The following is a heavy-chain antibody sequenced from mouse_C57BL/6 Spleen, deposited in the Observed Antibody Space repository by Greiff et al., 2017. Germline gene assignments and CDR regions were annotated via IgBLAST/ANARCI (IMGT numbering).Heavy chain of an antibody. J-gene: IGHJ1*03. CDR3: ARWRGGSSYWYFDV. CDR2: IHPNSGST. CDR1: GYTFTSYW. Sequence: VKLQQPGAELVKPGASVKLSCKASGYTFTSYWMHWVKQRPGQGLEWIGMIHPNSGSTNYNEKFKSKATLTVDKSSSTAYMQLSSLTSEDSAVYYCARWRGGSSYWYFDVWGTGTTVTVSS. D-gene: IGHD1-1*01. V-gene: IGHV1-64*01.